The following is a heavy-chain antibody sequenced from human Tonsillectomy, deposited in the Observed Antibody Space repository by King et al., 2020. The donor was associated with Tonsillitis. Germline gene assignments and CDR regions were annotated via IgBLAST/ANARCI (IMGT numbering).Heavy chain of an antibody. CDR2: ISGSSTYI. J-gene: IGHJ3*02. CDR1: GFTFSSYN. V-gene: IGHV3-21*01. CDR3: VSLGSYGDYARGGFDI. D-gene: IGHD4-17*01. Sequence: QLVQSGGGLVKPGGSLRLSCAASGFTFSSYNMDWVRQAPGEGLEWVSSISGSSTYIYYADSVKGRFTISRDNAENSVYLQMNSLRARDTAVYYCVSLGSYGDYARGGFDIWGQGTMVSVSS.